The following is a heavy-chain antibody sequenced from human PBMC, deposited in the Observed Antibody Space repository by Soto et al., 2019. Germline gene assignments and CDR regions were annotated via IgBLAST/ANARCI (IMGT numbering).Heavy chain of an antibody. J-gene: IGHJ4*02. Sequence: ASVKVSCKASGGTFSSYAISWVRQAPGQGLEWMGGIIPIFGTANYAQKFQGRVTITADESTSTAYMELSSLRSEDTAVYYCARGGAYCSSTSCSVPFDYWGQGTLVTVSS. V-gene: IGHV1-69*13. CDR1: GGTFSSYA. D-gene: IGHD2-2*01. CDR3: ARGGAYCSSTSCSVPFDY. CDR2: IIPIFGTA.